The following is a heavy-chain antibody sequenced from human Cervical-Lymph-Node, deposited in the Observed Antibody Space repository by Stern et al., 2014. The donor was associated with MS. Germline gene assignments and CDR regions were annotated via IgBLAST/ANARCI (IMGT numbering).Heavy chain of an antibody. J-gene: IGHJ4*02. CDR3: ARGRGISRVSDS. CDR2: IFYKGRT. D-gene: IGHD2/OR15-2a*01. Sequence: QLQLQESGPGLVKPSETLSLTCTVSGGSISTYYWSWIRQSPEKGLEWIGYIFYKGRTNYNPSLKSRVTISVDTSINQFSLNVSSVTAADTAGYYCARGRGISRVSDSWGQGTLVTVSS. CDR1: GGSISTYY. V-gene: IGHV4-59*01.